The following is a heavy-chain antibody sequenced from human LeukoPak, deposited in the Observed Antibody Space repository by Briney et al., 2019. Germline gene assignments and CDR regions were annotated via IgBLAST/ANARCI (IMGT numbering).Heavy chain of an antibody. CDR2: IIPIFGTA. J-gene: IGHJ6*02. D-gene: IGHD1-14*01. CDR1: GGTFSSYA. V-gene: IGHV1-69*13. CDR3: ARALSRNNHDPVPAILHYYYYYGMDV. Sequence: ASVKVSCKASGGTFSSYAISWVRQAPGQGLEWMGGIIPIFGTANYAQKFQGRVTITADESTSTAYMELSSLRSEDTAVYYCARALSRNNHDPVPAILHYYYYYGMDVWGQGTTVTVSS.